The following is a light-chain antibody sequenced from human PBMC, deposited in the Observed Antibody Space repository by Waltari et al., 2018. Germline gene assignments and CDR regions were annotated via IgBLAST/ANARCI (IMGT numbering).Light chain of an antibody. CDR3: SSYAGSNNGV. V-gene: IGLV2-8*01. Sequence: QSALTQPPSASGSPGQSVTISCTGTSSDVGGYNYVSWYQQHPGKAPKLMIYEVSKRPSGAPDRFSGSKSCDTASLTVSGLQAEDEADYYCSSYAGSNNGVFGGGTKLTVL. CDR1: SSDVGGYNY. CDR2: EVS. J-gene: IGLJ3*02.